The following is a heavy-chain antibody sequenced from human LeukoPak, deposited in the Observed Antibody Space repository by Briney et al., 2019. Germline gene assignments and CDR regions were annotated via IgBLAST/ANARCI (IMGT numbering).Heavy chain of an antibody. Sequence: SETLSLTCDVYGGSFSGYYWNWIRQPPGKGLEWIGEINHSGSTNYNPSLKSRVTISVDTSKNQFSLKLNSVTAADTAVYYCARRGSGSHDFDYWGQGTLVTVSS. CDR1: GGSFSGYY. CDR3: ARRGSGSHDFDY. V-gene: IGHV4-34*01. J-gene: IGHJ4*02. D-gene: IGHD6-13*01. CDR2: INHSGST.